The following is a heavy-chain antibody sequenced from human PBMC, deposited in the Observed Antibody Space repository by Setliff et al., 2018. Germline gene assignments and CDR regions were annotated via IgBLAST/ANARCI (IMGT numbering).Heavy chain of an antibody. V-gene: IGHV3-30*04. D-gene: IGHD3-22*01. J-gene: IGHJ6*03. Sequence: GGSLRLSCAASGFTFSSYAMHWVRQAPGKGLEWVAVISYDGSNKYYADSVKGRFTISRDNSKNTLYLQMNSLRAEDTAVYYCARDPGLHYDSSYYYMDVWGKGTTVTVSS. CDR2: ISYDGSNK. CDR3: ARDPGLHYDSSYYYMDV. CDR1: GFTFSSYA.